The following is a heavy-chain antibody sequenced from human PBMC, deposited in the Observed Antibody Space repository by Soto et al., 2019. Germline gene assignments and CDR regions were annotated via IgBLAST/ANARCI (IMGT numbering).Heavy chain of an antibody. D-gene: IGHD2-21*01. CDR3: ARPRANTGYSHQPFDY. V-gene: IGHV1-18*01. Sequence: ASVKVSCKASGYRFTSYGISWVRQAPGQGLEWMGWISAYNGNTNYAQKPQGRVTMTTDTSTSTAYMELRSLRSDDTAVYYCARPRANTGYSHQPFDYWGQGTLVTVSS. CDR2: ISAYNGNT. J-gene: IGHJ4*02. CDR1: GYRFTSYG.